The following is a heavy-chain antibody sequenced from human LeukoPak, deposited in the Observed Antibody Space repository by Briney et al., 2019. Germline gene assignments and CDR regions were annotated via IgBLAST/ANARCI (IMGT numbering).Heavy chain of an antibody. V-gene: IGHV6-1*01. J-gene: IGHJ5*02. CDR1: GDSVSSNSAA. D-gene: IGHD2-2*01. CDR2: TYYRSKWYN. CDR3: ARKGRVRWFVPAAMGRWFDP. Sequence: SQTLSLTCAISGDSVSSNSAAWNWIRQSPSRGLEWLGRTYYRSKWYNDYAVSVKSRITINPDTSKNQFSLQLNSVTPEDTAVYYCARKGRVRWFVPAAMGRWFDPWGQGTLVTVSS.